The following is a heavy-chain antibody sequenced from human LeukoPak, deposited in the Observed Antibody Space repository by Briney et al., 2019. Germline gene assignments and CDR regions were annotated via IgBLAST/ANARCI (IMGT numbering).Heavy chain of an antibody. Sequence: ASVKVSCKASGYTFTSYGISWVRQAPGQGLEWMGWISAYNGNTNYAQKLQGRVTMTTDTSTSTAYMELRSLRSDDTAVYYCARDWAQLMRSIGELRLGELSQSDIWGQGTMVTVSS. D-gene: IGHD3-16*02. J-gene: IGHJ3*02. V-gene: IGHV1-18*01. CDR1: GYTFTSYG. CDR2: ISAYNGNT. CDR3: ARDWAQLMRSIGELRLGELSQSDI.